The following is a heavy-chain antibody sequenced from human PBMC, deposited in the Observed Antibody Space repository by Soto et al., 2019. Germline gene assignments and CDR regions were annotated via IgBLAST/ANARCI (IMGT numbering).Heavy chain of an antibody. D-gene: IGHD6-13*01. CDR1: GVSISSGGYS. Sequence: PSETLSLTCTVSGVSISSGGYSWSWIRQPPGKGLEWIGYMYHSGSTYYNPSLKSRVTISIDTSKNQFSLRLTSVSAADTAVYYCARDGAATGSVYLDYWGQGTLVTVSS. CDR2: MYHSGST. V-gene: IGHV4-30-2*01. CDR3: ARDGAATGSVYLDY. J-gene: IGHJ4*02.